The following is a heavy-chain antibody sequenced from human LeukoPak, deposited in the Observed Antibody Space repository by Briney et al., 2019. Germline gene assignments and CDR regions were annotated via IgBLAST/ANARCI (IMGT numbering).Heavy chain of an antibody. J-gene: IGHJ4*02. D-gene: IGHD2-21*02. V-gene: IGHV3-48*01. CDR1: GFTFSSYS. Sequence: GGSLRLSCAASGFTFSSYSMNWVRQAPGKGLEWVSYISSSSSTIYYADSVKGRFTISRGNAKNSLYLQMNSLRAEDTAVYYCARDYCGGDCYSTFDYWGQGTLVTVSS. CDR3: ARDYCGGDCYSTFDY. CDR2: ISSSSSTI.